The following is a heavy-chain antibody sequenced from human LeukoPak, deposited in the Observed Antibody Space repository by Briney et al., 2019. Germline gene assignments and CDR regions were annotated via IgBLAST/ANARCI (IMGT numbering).Heavy chain of an antibody. CDR1: GGTFSSYT. CDR3: ARGPARSIAVRGWFDP. V-gene: IGHV1-69*02. D-gene: IGHD6-6*01. Sequence: SVKVSCKASGGTFSSYTISWVRQAPGQGLEWMGRIIPILGIANYAQKFQGRVTITADKSTSTAYMELSSLRSEDTAVYYCARGPARSIAVRGWFDPWGQGTLVTVSS. J-gene: IGHJ5*02. CDR2: IIPILGIA.